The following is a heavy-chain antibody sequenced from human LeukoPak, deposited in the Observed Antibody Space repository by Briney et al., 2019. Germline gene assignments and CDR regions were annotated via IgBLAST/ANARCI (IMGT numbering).Heavy chain of an antibody. CDR1: GYTFTSYG. D-gene: IGHD6-19*01. CDR2: ISAYNGNT. CDR3: ARVSELSSEEEPIYSSGWHYYYYGMDV. Sequence: ASVKVSCKASGYTFTSYGISWVRQAPGQGLEWMGWISAYNGNTNYAQKLQGRVTMTTDTSTSTAYMELRSLRSDDTAVYYCARVSELSSEEEPIYSSGWHYYYYGMDVWGQGTTVTVSS. V-gene: IGHV1-18*01. J-gene: IGHJ6*02.